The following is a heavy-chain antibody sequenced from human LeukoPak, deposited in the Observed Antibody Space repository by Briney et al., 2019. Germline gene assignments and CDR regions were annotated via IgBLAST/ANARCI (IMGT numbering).Heavy chain of an antibody. CDR1: GFTFSSYG. CDR3: AKGAITMVRGVNDAFDI. D-gene: IGHD3-10*01. V-gene: IGHV3-33*06. J-gene: IGHJ3*02. Sequence: GRSLRLSCAASGFTFSSYGMHWVRQAPGKGLEWVAVIWYDGSNKYYADSVKGRFTISRDNSKNTLYLQMNSLRAEDTAVDYCAKGAITMVRGVNDAFDIWGQGTMVTVSS. CDR2: IWYDGSNK.